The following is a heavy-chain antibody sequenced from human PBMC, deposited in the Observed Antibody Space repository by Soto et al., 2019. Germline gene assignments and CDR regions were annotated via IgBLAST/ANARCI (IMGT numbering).Heavy chain of an antibody. D-gene: IGHD3-9*01. CDR2: INAGNGNT. CDR3: AKEVKYFDQRADYYSSYMDV. Sequence: ASVKVSCKASGYTFTSYAMHWVRQAPGQRLEWMGWINAGNGNTKYSQKFQGRVTITRDTSASTAYMELSSLRSEDTAVYYCAKEVKYFDQRADYYSSYMDVWGKGTTVTVSS. J-gene: IGHJ6*03. V-gene: IGHV1-3*01. CDR1: GYTFTSYA.